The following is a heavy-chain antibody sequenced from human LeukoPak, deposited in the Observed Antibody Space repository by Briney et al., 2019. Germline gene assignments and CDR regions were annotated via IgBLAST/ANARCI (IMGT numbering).Heavy chain of an antibody. V-gene: IGHV4-39*01. CDR2: IDYSGST. CDR1: GGSISSSSYY. Sequence: SETLSLTCTVSGGSISSSSYYWGWIRQPPGKGLEWIGSIDYSGSTYYNPSLKSRVTISVDTSKNQFSLKLSSVTAADTAVYYCARLGPGPEWLVLGYFDYWGQGTLVTVSS. J-gene: IGHJ4*02. D-gene: IGHD6-19*01. CDR3: ARLGPGPEWLVLGYFDY.